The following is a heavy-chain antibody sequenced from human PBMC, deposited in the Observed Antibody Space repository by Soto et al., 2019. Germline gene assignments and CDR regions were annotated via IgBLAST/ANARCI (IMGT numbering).Heavy chain of an antibody. Sequence: GGSLRLSCEASGFTFSSYWMSWVRQAPGKGLEWVANVRQDGSQKYLVDSVKGRFTISRDNAKNSMYLQMNSLRAEDTAVYYCLRAGSSGRHFDSWGQGTLVTVSS. J-gene: IGHJ4*02. CDR3: LRAGSSGRHFDS. V-gene: IGHV3-7*01. CDR2: VRQDGSQK. CDR1: GFTFSSYW. D-gene: IGHD6-19*01.